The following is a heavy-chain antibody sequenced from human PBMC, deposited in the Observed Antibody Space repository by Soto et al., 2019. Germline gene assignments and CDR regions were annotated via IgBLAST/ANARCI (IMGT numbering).Heavy chain of an antibody. Sequence: SETLSLTCAVSGGSISSSNWWRWVRHPPGKGLEWIGEIYHSGSTNYNPSLKSRVTISVDKSKNQFSLKLSSVTAADTAVYYCARGRWLGDYGMDVWGQATTVTVSS. CDR1: GGSISSSNW. V-gene: IGHV4-4*02. CDR2: IYHSGST. J-gene: IGHJ6*02. D-gene: IGHD3-16*01. CDR3: ARGRWLGDYGMDV.